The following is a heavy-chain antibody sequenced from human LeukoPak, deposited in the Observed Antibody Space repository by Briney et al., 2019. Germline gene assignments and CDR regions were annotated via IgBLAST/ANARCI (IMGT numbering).Heavy chain of an antibody. Sequence: PGGSLRLSCAVSGFTFDDYAMHWVRQAPGKGLEWVSGISWNSGSIAYADSVKGRFTISRDNAKNSLYLQMNSLRAEDTALYYCAKETGTTYSSAFDIWGQGTMVTVSS. CDR2: ISWNSGSI. J-gene: IGHJ3*02. V-gene: IGHV3-9*01. D-gene: IGHD1-7*01. CDR1: GFTFDDYA. CDR3: AKETGTTYSSAFDI.